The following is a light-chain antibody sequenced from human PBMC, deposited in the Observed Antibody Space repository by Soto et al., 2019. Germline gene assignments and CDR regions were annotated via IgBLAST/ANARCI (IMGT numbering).Light chain of an antibody. CDR1: QSVSSSY. CDR3: QQYVSSPWA. CDR2: GAS. J-gene: IGKJ1*01. Sequence: EIVFARSSRTLCFSPGERATPSCQASQSVSSSYLAWYQQKPGQAPRLLIYGASSRATGIPDRFTGSGSGTDFTLTISRLEPEDFAVYYCQQYVSSPWAFGQGTKVDIK. V-gene: IGKV3-20*01.